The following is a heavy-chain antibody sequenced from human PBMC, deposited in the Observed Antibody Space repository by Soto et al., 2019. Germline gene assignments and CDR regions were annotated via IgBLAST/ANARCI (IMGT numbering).Heavy chain of an antibody. D-gene: IGHD3-16*01. J-gene: IGHJ5*02. V-gene: IGHV4-59*01. CDR3: ARDLGGDGYNL. Sequence: QVQLQESGPGLVKPSETLSLTCTVSGDSISGYYWSWIRQPPGKGLEWIGCTYNSGSTNYNPSLKSRVTISVDTSKNQFSLKLSSVTAAATAIYYCARDLGGDGYNLWGQGTLVTVSS. CDR1: GDSISGYY. CDR2: TYNSGST.